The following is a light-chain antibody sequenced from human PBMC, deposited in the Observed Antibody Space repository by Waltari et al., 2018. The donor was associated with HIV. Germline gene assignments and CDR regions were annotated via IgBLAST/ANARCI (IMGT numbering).Light chain of an antibody. CDR1: QSIGLF. J-gene: IGKJ2*01. CDR3: QQYYDYPYT. V-gene: IGKV1-5*03. Sequence: DIQMTQSPSTLSASVGDRVTITCRASQSIGLFLAWYQQRPGSAPMLLVYKASDLESGVPSRFSGSGSETEFSLTISSLQADDFATYFCQQYYDYPYTCGQGTKVEI. CDR2: KAS.